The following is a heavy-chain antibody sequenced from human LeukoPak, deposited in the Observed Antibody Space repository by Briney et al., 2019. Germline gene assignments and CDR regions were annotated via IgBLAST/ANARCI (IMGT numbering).Heavy chain of an antibody. CDR3: AKLLRGTVVPFYDY. CDR1: GITFSTSA. Sequence: GGSLRLSCAASGITFSTSAMSWVRQAPGKGLEWVSAISGSGGSTYYADSVKGRFAISRDNSKSTLHLQMNSLRVDDTAVYYCAKLLRGTVVPFYDYWGQGTLVTVSS. J-gene: IGHJ4*02. D-gene: IGHD3-10*01. V-gene: IGHV3-23*01. CDR2: ISGSGGST.